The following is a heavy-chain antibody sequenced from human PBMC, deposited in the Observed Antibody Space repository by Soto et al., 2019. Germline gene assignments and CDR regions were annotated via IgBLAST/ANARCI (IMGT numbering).Heavy chain of an antibody. CDR3: ARIRPSWWYFDL. V-gene: IGHV4-31*03. Sequence: QVQLQESGPVLVKPSQTLSLTCTVSGGSISSGGYYWSWIRQHPGKGLEWTGYIYDSGSTYYNPSLKSRVTISVDTSKNQFSLKLSSVTAADTAVYYCARIRPSWWYFDLWGRGTLVTVSS. CDR2: IYDSGST. D-gene: IGHD7-27*01. CDR1: GGSISSGGYY. J-gene: IGHJ2*01.